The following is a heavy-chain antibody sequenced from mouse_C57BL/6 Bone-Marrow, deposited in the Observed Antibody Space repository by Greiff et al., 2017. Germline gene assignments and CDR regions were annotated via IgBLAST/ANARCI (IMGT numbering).Heavy chain of an antibody. CDR3: ARKPLGTTVGYFDV. CDR1: EYEFPSHD. CDR2: INSDGGST. Sequence: DVHLVESGGGLVQPGESLKLSCESNEYEFPSHDMSWVRKTPEKRLELVAAINSDGGSTYYPDTMERRFIISRDNTKKTLYLQMSSLRSEDTALYYCARKPLGTTVGYFDVWGTGTTVTVSS. V-gene: IGHV5-2*01. J-gene: IGHJ1*03. D-gene: IGHD1-1*01.